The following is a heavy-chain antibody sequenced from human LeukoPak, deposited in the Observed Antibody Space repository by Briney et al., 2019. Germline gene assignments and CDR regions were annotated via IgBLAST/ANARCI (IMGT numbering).Heavy chain of an antibody. CDR1: GFTFSSYE. Sequence: QSGGSLRLSCAASGFTFSSYEMNWVRQAPGKGLEWVSYISSSGSTIYYADSVKGRFTISRDNAKNSLYLQMNSLRAEDTAVYYCARGGSYCSGGSCYGYWGQGTLVTVSS. CDR2: ISSSGSTI. D-gene: IGHD2-15*01. V-gene: IGHV3-48*03. CDR3: ARGGSYCSGGSCYGY. J-gene: IGHJ4*02.